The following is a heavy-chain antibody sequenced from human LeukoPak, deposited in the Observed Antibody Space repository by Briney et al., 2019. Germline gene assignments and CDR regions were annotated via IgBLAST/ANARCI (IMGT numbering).Heavy chain of an antibody. Sequence: SETLSLTCTVSGGSISSYYWSWIRQPAGKGLEWIGRIYTSGSTNYNPSLKSRVTMSVDTSKNQFSLKLSSVTAADTAVYYCARAPNGRITIFGVALDAFDIWGQGTMVTVSS. CDR1: GGSISSYY. CDR3: ARAPNGRITIFGVALDAFDI. J-gene: IGHJ3*02. D-gene: IGHD3-3*01. V-gene: IGHV4-4*07. CDR2: IYTSGST.